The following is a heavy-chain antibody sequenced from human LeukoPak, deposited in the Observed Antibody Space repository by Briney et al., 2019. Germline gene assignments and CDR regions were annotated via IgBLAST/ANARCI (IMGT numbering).Heavy chain of an antibody. Sequence: GGSLRLSCAASGFTFSSYAMSWVRQAPGKGLEWVSAISGSGGSTYYADSVKGRFTISRDNSKNTLYLQMSSLRAEDTAVYCCANGWSRDAFDIWGQGTMVTVSS. J-gene: IGHJ3*02. CDR1: GFTFSSYA. CDR2: ISGSGGST. CDR3: ANGWSRDAFDI. V-gene: IGHV3-23*01.